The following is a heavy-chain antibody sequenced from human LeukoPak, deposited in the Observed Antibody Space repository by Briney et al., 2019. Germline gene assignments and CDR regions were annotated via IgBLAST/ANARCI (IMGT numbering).Heavy chain of an antibody. J-gene: IGHJ4*02. D-gene: IGHD2-15*01. CDR3: ARDLIRPDTYCSGGSCHIDY. Sequence: RRSLRLSCAASGFTFSIYSMNWVRQAPGEGLEWVSSISGSSSYIYYADSLKARFTISRDNAKNSLYLQMNRLRAQHTAVYYCARDLIRPDTYCSGGSCHIDYWGQGTLVTVSS. V-gene: IGHV3-21*01. CDR2: ISGSSSYI. CDR1: GFTFSIYS.